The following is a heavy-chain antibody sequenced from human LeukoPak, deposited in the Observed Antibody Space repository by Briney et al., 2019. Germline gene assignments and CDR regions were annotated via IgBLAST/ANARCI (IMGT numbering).Heavy chain of an antibody. D-gene: IGHD5-12*01. CDR3: AKGGVIVATVRLRDYIDV. CDR2: ISWNSGSI. V-gene: IGHV3-9*01. CDR1: GFTFDDYA. Sequence: GGSLRLSCAASGFTFDDYAMHWVRQAPGKGLEWVSGISWNSGSIGYADSVKGRFTISRDNAKNSLYLQMNSLRAEDTALYYCAKGGVIVATVRLRDYIDVWGKGTTVTISS. J-gene: IGHJ6*03.